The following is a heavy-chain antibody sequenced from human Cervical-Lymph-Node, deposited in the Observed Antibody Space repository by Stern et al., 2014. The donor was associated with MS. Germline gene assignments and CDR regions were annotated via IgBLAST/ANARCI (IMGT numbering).Heavy chain of an antibody. J-gene: IGHJ4*02. D-gene: IGHD5-18*01. CDR1: GYSFTSNY. CDR3: ARERGRAGPAMADY. V-gene: IGHV1-2*06. Sequence: VQLVESGVEVKKPGASVGISCKAAGYSFTSNYIHWVRQAPGKGLEWMGRTSPNSGDSNYALKFQGRVTMTRDTSITTAYLNLNRLGIDDTAVYYCARERGRAGPAMADYWGQGTLVTVSS. CDR2: TSPNSGDS.